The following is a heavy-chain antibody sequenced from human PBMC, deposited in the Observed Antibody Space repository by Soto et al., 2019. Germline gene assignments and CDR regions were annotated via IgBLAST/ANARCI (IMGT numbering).Heavy chain of an antibody. D-gene: IGHD3-9*01. Sequence: QVQLVESGGGLVKPGGSLRLSCAASGFTFSDYYMSWIRQAPGKGLEWVSYISSSSSYTNYADSVKGRFTISRDNAKNSLHLQMNSVRAEDTAVYYCARDADILTGTDAFDIWGQGTMVTVSS. J-gene: IGHJ3*02. CDR2: ISSSSSYT. V-gene: IGHV3-11*05. CDR3: ARDADILTGTDAFDI. CDR1: GFTFSDYY.